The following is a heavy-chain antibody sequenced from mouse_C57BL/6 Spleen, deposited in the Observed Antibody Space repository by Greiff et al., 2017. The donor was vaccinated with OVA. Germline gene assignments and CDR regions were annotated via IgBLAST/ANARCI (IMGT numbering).Heavy chain of an antibody. CDR3: ARTQATGYYAMDY. V-gene: IGHV1-61*01. Sequence: VQLQQPGAELVRPGSSVKLSCKASDYTFTSYWMDWVKQRPGQGLEWIGNIYPSDSETHYNQKFKDKATLTVDKSSSTAYMQLSSLTSEDSAVYYCARTQATGYYAMDYWGQGTSVTVSS. CDR2: IYPSDSET. J-gene: IGHJ4*01. CDR1: DYTFTSYW. D-gene: IGHD3-2*02.